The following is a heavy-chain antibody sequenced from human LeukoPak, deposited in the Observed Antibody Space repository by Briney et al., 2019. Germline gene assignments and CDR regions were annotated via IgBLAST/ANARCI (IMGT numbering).Heavy chain of an antibody. J-gene: IGHJ3*02. CDR3: AGGGVEWELESSEHAFDI. CDR2: ISVYNGNT. CDR1: GYTFTSYG. Sequence: GASVKVSCTASGYTFTSYGISWVRQAPGQGLEWMGWISVYNGNTNYAQKLQGRVTMTTDTSTSTAYMELRSLRSDDTAVYYCAGGGVEWELESSEHAFDIWGQGTMVTVSS. D-gene: IGHD1-26*01. V-gene: IGHV1-18*01.